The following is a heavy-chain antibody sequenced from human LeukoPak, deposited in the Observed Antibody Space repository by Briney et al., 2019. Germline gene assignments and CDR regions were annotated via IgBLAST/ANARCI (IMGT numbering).Heavy chain of an antibody. V-gene: IGHV4-34*09. CDR3: ARAYCTSTRCPFDS. Sequence: PSETLSLTCAVYGGSFSGYYWSWIRQPPGKGLEWIGEINHSGSTNYNPSLKSRVIISVDTSKNQFSLKLSSVTAADTAVYYCARAYCTSTRCPFDSWGQGTLVTVSS. CDR1: GGSFSGYY. D-gene: IGHD2-2*01. CDR2: INHSGST. J-gene: IGHJ4*02.